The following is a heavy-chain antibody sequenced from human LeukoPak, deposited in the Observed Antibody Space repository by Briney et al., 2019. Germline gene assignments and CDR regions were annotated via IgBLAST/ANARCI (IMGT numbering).Heavy chain of an antibody. CDR1: GGSISSYY. CDR2: IYYSGST. Sequence: SETLSLTCTVSGGSISSYYWSWIRQPPGKGLEWIGYIYYSGSTNYNPSLKSRVTISVDTSKNQFSLKLSSVTAADTAVYYCARGRSGYSYGYFDPWGQGTLVTVSS. CDR3: ARGRSGYSYGYFDP. D-gene: IGHD5-18*01. V-gene: IGHV4-59*01. J-gene: IGHJ5*02.